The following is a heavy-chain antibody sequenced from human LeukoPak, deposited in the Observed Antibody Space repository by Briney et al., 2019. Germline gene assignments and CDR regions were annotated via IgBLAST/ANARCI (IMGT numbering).Heavy chain of an antibody. CDR3: ARYDFWSAKKSGAFDI. D-gene: IGHD3-3*01. J-gene: IGHJ3*02. V-gene: IGHV4-59*01. Sequence: SETLSLTCTVSGGSISSDYWSWIRQPPGKGLEWIGYIYYSGSTNYNPSLKSRVTISVDTSKNQFSLKLSSVTAADTAVYCCARYDFWSAKKSGAFDIWGQGTMVTVSS. CDR1: GGSISSDY. CDR2: IYYSGST.